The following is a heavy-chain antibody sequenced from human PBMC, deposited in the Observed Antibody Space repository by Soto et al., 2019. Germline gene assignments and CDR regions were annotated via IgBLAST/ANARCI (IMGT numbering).Heavy chain of an antibody. D-gene: IGHD2-21*02. Sequence: SETLSLTCTVSGGSISSYYWSWIRQPPGKGLEWIGYIYYSGSTNYNPSLKSRVTISVDTSKNQFSLKLSSVTAADTAVYYCARLVVVTAKTSDAFDIWGQGTMVTVSS. CDR3: ARLVVVTAKTSDAFDI. CDR1: GGSISSYY. J-gene: IGHJ3*02. V-gene: IGHV4-59*01. CDR2: IYYSGST.